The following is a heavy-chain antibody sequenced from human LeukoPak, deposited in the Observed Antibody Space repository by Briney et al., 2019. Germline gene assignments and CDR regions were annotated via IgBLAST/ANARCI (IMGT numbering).Heavy chain of an antibody. J-gene: IGHJ4*02. CDR3: ARVKGSSSWWNHEPKYYFDY. V-gene: IGHV4-34*01. D-gene: IGHD6-13*01. Sequence: SETLSLTCAVYGGSFSGYYWSWIRQPPGKGLEWIGEINHSGSTNYNPSLKSRVTISVDTSKNQFSLKLSSVTAADTAVYYCARVKGSSSWWNHEPKYYFDYWGQGTLVTVSS. CDR2: INHSGST. CDR1: GGSFSGYY.